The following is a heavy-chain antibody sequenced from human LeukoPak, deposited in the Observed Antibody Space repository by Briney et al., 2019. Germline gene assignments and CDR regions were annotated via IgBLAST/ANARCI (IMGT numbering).Heavy chain of an antibody. Sequence: SSETLSLTCTVSGYSMSSGYYWGWIRQPPGKGLEWIGIIYHGGTTYYNPSLKSRVTISVDTSNNQFSLRLSSVTAADTAVYYCARDSWPEVVRFDYWGQGALVTVSS. D-gene: IGHD1-14*01. J-gene: IGHJ4*02. V-gene: IGHV4-38-2*02. CDR1: GYSMSSGYY. CDR3: ARDSWPEVVRFDY. CDR2: IYHGGTT.